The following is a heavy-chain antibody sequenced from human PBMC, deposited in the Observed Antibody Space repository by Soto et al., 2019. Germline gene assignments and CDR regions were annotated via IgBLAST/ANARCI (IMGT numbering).Heavy chain of an antibody. D-gene: IGHD6-19*01. CDR3: ARSAGWYAVHS. V-gene: IGHV4-4*02. Sequence: QVQLQESGPGLVKPSGTLSLTCAVSGDSVSSPYYWCWVRQPPGKGLEWIGEVFHTGTTSYNPSLSSRGTISMDKSNNQFSLDLSSVTAADTAVYYCARSAGWYAVHSWGPGTLVIVSS. CDR2: VFHTGTT. CDR1: GDSVSSPYY. J-gene: IGHJ4*02.